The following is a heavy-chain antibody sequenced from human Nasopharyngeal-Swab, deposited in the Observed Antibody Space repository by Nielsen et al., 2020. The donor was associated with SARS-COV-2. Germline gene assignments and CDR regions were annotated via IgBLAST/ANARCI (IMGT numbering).Heavy chain of an antibody. Sequence: AGRQLDAGLGGIIPIFGTANYAQKFQGRVTITADESTSTAYMELSSLRSEDTAVYYCARDQRRGYSGYDHTYFDYWGQGTLVTVSS. CDR2: IIPIFGTA. D-gene: IGHD5-12*01. J-gene: IGHJ4*02. CDR3: ARDQRRGYSGYDHTYFDY. V-gene: IGHV1-69*01.